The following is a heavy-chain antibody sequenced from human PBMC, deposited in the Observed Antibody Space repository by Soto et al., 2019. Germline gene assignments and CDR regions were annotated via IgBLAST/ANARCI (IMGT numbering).Heavy chain of an antibody. CDR3: ARGSFGGYLDY. V-gene: IGHV4-59*01. J-gene: IGHJ4*02. CDR1: GGSISSNY. D-gene: IGHD3-16*01. Sequence: QVQLQESGPGLVKPSETLSLTCTVSGGSISSNYWSWIRQPPGKGLEWIGYIYYSGSTNYNPSLKSRVTISVDTSKNQFSLKLSSVTAADTAVYYCARGSFGGYLDYRGQGTLVTVSS. CDR2: IYYSGST.